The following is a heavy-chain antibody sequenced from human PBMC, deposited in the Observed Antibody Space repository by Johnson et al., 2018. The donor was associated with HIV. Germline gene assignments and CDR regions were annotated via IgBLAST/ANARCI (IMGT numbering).Heavy chain of an antibody. CDR2: ISGSGGST. CDR1: GFTFTDYY. CDR3: AKDPGDCSSTSCYAFDI. D-gene: IGHD2-2*01. J-gene: IGHJ3*02. Sequence: VQLVESGGGLVKPGGSLRLSCAASGFTFTDYYMNWMRQAPGKGLEWVSAISGSGGSTYYADSVKGRFTISRDNSKTTLSLQLNTRRAEDTAVYYCAKDPGDCSSTSCYAFDIWGQGTMVTVSS. V-gene: IGHV3-23*04.